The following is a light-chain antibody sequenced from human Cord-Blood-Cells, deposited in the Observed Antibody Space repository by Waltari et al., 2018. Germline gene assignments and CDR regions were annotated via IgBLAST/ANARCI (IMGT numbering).Light chain of an antibody. CDR2: AAS. CDR3: QQSYSTPLT. CDR1: QSISSY. J-gene: IGKJ4*01. Sequence: DIQMTQPPSSLSASAGDRVTIKCRANQSISSYLNSYQPKPGKAPKHLIYAASSLQSGVPARFCGSGSGTDFTLTISSLQPEDFATYYCQQSYSTPLTFGGGTKVEIK. V-gene: IGKV1-39*01.